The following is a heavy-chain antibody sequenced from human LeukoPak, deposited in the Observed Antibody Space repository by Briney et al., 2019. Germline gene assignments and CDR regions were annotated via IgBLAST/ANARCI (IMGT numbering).Heavy chain of an antibody. CDR3: ARGPPVTTIDY. CDR2: ISSSSSYI. J-gene: IGHJ4*02. Sequence: GGSPRLSCAASGFTFSSYSMNWVRQAPGKGLEWVSSISSSSSYIYYADSVKGRFTISRDNAKNSLYLQMNSLRAEDTAVYYCARGPPVTTIDYWGQGTLVTVSS. D-gene: IGHD4-17*01. CDR1: GFTFSSYS. V-gene: IGHV3-21*01.